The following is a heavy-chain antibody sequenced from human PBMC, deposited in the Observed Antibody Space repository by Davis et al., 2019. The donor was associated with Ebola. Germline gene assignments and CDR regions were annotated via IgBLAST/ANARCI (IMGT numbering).Heavy chain of an antibody. CDR2: ISSSSSYI. J-gene: IGHJ6*02. CDR3: ARDSSSWNYGMDV. D-gene: IGHD6-13*01. Sequence: GESLKISCAASGFTFSSYSMNWVRQAPGKGLEWVSSISSSSSYIYYADSVKGRFTISRDNSKNTLYLQMNSLRAEDTAVYYCARDSSSWNYGMDVWGQGTTVTVSS. CDR1: GFTFSSYS. V-gene: IGHV3-21*04.